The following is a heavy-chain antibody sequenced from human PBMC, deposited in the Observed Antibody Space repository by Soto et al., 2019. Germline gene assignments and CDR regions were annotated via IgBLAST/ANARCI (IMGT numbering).Heavy chain of an antibody. CDR3: ARGRGLTPDRYSSGWYEFDY. CDR2: ISGSGGST. Sequence: GGSLRLSCAASGFTFSSYAMSWVRQAPGKGLEWVSAISGSGGSTYYADSVKGRFTISRDNSKNRLYLQMNSLRAEDTAVYYCARGRGLTPDRYSSGWYEFDYWGQGTLVTVSS. J-gene: IGHJ4*02. V-gene: IGHV3-23*01. D-gene: IGHD6-19*01. CDR1: GFTFSSYA.